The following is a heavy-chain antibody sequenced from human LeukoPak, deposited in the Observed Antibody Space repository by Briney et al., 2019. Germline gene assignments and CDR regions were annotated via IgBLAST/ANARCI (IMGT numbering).Heavy chain of an antibody. J-gene: IGHJ4*02. CDR1: GGSFTGTLSRYY. Sequence: PSETLSLTCAVYGGSFTGTLSRYYWSWIRQPPGKGLGWVGEINHTGHTNYNPSLQSRVTISVDTSKNQFYLKLSSVTAADTAVYYCARGPYSSDAGYWGQGTLVTVSS. CDR2: INHTGHT. D-gene: IGHD6-25*01. CDR3: ARGPYSSDAGY. V-gene: IGHV4-34*01.